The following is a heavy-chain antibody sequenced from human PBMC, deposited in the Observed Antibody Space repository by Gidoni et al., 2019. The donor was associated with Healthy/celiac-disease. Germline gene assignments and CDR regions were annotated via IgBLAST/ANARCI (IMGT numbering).Heavy chain of an antibody. CDR1: GGSFGGYY. Sequence: QVQLQQWGAGLLKPSETLSLPCAVYGGSFGGYYWGWIRQPPGKGLEWIGEINHSGSTNYNPSLKSRVTISVDTSKNQFSLKLSSVTAADTAVYYCARGKGGSPSGLNWFDPWGQGTLVTVSS. D-gene: IGHD3-16*01. V-gene: IGHV4-34*01. CDR3: ARGKGGSPSGLNWFDP. CDR2: INHSGST. J-gene: IGHJ5*02.